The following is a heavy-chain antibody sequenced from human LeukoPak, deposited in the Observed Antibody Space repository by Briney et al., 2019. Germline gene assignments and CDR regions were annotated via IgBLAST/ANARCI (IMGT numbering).Heavy chain of an antibody. J-gene: IGHJ4*02. CDR3: ARNAYPDSNWGILDY. D-gene: IGHD7-27*01. Sequence: KASETLSLTCTVSGGSIRSYYWSWIRQHPGKGLEWIGYIYYSGSTYYNPSLKSRVTISVDTSNNQFSLKLNSVTAADTAVYYCARNAYPDSNWGILDYWGQGSLVTVSS. V-gene: IGHV4-59*06. CDR1: GGSIRSYY. CDR2: IYYSGST.